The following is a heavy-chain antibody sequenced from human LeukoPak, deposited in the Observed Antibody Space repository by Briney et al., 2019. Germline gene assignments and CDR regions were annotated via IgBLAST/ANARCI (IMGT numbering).Heavy chain of an antibody. CDR2: IIPILGIA. Sequence: GSSVKVSCKASGGTFSSYTISWVRQAPGQGLEWMGRIIPILGIANYAQKFQGRVTITTDESTSTAYMELSSLRSEDTAVYYCARAPPFGSSGWDYWGQGTLVTVSS. J-gene: IGHJ4*02. CDR3: ARAPPFGSSGWDY. V-gene: IGHV1-69*16. CDR1: GGTFSSYT. D-gene: IGHD6-19*01.